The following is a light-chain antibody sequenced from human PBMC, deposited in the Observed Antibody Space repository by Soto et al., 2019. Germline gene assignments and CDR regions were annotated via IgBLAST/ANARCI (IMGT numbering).Light chain of an antibody. CDR1: SSNIGAGFG. J-gene: IGLJ3*02. CDR2: GNG. V-gene: IGLV1-40*01. CDR3: QSYDSSLSGGV. Sequence: QSVLTQPPSVSGAPGQRVTISCTGSSSNIGAGFGVHWYQHLPGTAPKLLIYGNGSRPSGVPDRFSGSKSGTSASLAVTGLQAEDEADYYCQSYDSSLSGGVFGGGTQLTV.